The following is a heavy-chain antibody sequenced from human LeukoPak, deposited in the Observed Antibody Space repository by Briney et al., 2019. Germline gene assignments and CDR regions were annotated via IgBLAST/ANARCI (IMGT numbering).Heavy chain of an antibody. CDR1: GGSINSYY. V-gene: IGHV4-59*08. Sequence: SETLSLTCTVSGGSINSYYWSWIRQPPGKGLEWIGYIYYSGSTYYNPSLKSRVIISVDTSKNQFSLKLSSVTAADTAVYYCARAYYYASSAFDIWGQGTMVTVSS. CDR2: IYYSGST. J-gene: IGHJ3*02. D-gene: IGHD3-22*01. CDR3: ARAYYYASSAFDI.